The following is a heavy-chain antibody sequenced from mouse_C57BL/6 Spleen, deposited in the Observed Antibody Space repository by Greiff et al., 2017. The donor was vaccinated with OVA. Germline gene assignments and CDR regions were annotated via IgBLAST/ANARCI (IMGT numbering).Heavy chain of an antibody. CDR3: ARGETTRGGFDY. CDR1: GFTFSDYG. J-gene: IGHJ2*01. D-gene: IGHD2-13*01. CDR2: ISSGSSTI. V-gene: IGHV5-17*01. Sequence: EVQRVESGGGLVKPGGSLKLSCAASGFTFSDYGIHWVRQAPEKGLEWVAYISSGSSTIYYADTVKGRFTISRDNAKNTLFLQMTSLRSEDTAMYYCARGETTRGGFDYWGQGTTLTVSS.